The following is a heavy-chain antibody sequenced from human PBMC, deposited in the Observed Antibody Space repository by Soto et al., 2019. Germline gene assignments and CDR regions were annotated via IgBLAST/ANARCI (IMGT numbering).Heavy chain of an antibody. CDR2: IIPIFGTA. CDR3: ARCDYDFWSGSVPMDV. V-gene: IGHV1-69*13. CDR1: GGTFSGYA. Sequence: ASVKVSCKASGGTFSGYATSWVRQAPGQGLEWMGGIIPIFGTANYAQKFQGRVTITADESTSTAYMELSSLRSEDTAVYYCARCDYDFWSGSVPMDVWGQGTTVTVSS. J-gene: IGHJ6*02. D-gene: IGHD3-3*01.